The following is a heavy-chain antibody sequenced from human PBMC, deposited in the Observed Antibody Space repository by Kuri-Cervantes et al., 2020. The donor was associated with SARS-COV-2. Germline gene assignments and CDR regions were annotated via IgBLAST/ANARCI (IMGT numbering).Heavy chain of an antibody. CDR3: ARGKSGWPGRLGN. CDR1: GFTFSSYA. CDR2: ISGSGGST. J-gene: IGHJ4*02. Sequence: GGSLRLSCAASGFTFSSYAMSWVRQAPGKGLEWVSAISGSGGSTYYADSVKGRFTISRDNSKNTLYLQMNSLRAEDTAVYYCARGKSGWPGRLGNWGQGTLVTVSS. V-gene: IGHV3-23*01. D-gene: IGHD6-19*01.